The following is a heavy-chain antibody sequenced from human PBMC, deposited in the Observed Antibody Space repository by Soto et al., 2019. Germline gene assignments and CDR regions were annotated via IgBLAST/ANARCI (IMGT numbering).Heavy chain of an antibody. V-gene: IGHV1-2*02. J-gene: IGHJ6*02. CDR1: GYIFTDYY. Sequence: ASVKVSCKASGYIFTDYYMRGLRQVPGQGPEWMGWIKPNSGDTQFAQKFQGRFTVTRETSISTVYMELSGLKSDDTAVYYCARTAIESTDPYYEYGLDVWGQGTSVTVSS. CDR3: ARTAIESTDPYYEYGLDV. CDR2: IKPNSGDT. D-gene: IGHD3-3*01.